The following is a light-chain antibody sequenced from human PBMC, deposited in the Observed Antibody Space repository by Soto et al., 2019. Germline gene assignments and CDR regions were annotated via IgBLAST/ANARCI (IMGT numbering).Light chain of an antibody. Sequence: DIQMTQSPSSLCAAVGDRVTITCRASQTISSCLNWYQQKPGNAPKVLIYAASSLRSGVPSRFSGSGSGSDFTLTISSLQPEDFATYYCQQSHTWTFGQGTKVELK. J-gene: IGKJ1*01. CDR3: QQSHTWT. V-gene: IGKV1-39*01. CDR1: QTISSC. CDR2: AAS.